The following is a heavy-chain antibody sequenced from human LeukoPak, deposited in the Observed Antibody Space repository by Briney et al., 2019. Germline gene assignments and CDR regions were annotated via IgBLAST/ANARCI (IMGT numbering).Heavy chain of an antibody. D-gene: IGHD6-19*01. CDR2: ISGSGGST. Sequence: GGSLRLSCAASGFTFSGYAMSWVRQAPGKGLEWVSAISGSGGSTYYADSVKGRFTISRDNSKNTLYLQMNSLRAEDTAVYYCAKDTPYSSGWYGDAFDIWGQGTMVTVSS. J-gene: IGHJ3*02. V-gene: IGHV3-23*01. CDR3: AKDTPYSSGWYGDAFDI. CDR1: GFTFSGYA.